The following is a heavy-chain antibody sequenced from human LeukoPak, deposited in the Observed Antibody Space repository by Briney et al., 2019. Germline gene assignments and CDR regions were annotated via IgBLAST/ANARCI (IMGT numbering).Heavy chain of an antibody. V-gene: IGHV3-15*01. CDR3: TTDRYYDNSELQFQH. Sequence: GGSLRLSCAASALTFSSYAVSWVRQAPGKGLEWLGRIKRETDGGTIDYAAPVKGRFTISRDDSRNTLFLQMDSLKIEDTAVYYCTTDRYYDNSELQFQHWGQGTLVTVSS. CDR1: ALTFSSYA. CDR2: IKRETDGGTI. J-gene: IGHJ1*01. D-gene: IGHD3-22*01.